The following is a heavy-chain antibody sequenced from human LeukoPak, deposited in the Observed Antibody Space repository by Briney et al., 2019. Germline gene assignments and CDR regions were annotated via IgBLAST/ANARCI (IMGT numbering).Heavy chain of an antibody. D-gene: IGHD2-2*01. CDR3: ARLVVPAAMDV. J-gene: IGHJ6*02. V-gene: IGHV3-21*01. CDR1: GFTFSSYS. CDR2: ISSSSSYI. Sequence: GGSLRLSCAASGFTFSSYSMNWVRQAPGKGLEWVSSISSSSSYIYYADSVKGRFTISRDNAKNSLYLQMNSLRAEDTAVYYCARLVVPAAMDVWGQGTTVTVSS.